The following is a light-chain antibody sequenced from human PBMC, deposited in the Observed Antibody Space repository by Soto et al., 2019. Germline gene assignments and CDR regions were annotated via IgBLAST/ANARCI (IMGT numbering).Light chain of an antibody. V-gene: IGKV1-39*01. Sequence: DIQMTQSPSSLSASVGDRVTITCRASQSISSYLNWYQQKPGKAPKLLIYAASSLQSGVPSRFSGSGSGTDFTLTISSLQPEDFATYYCQQSYSTRWVTFGPGTKVDIK. CDR3: QQSYSTRWVT. CDR2: AAS. J-gene: IGKJ3*01. CDR1: QSISSY.